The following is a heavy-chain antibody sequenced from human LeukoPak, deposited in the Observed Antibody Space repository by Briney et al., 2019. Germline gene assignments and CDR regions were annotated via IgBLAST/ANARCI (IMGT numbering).Heavy chain of an antibody. D-gene: IGHD3-10*01. J-gene: IGHJ4*02. CDR1: GFTFTNHW. CDR3: GRDAVLGSGSFDY. CDR2: ISPDGRET. V-gene: IGHV3-74*01. Sequence: PGGSLRHSCAASGFTFTNHWMHGVGQAPGKGVVWVSRISPDGRETNNADSVNGRFTISRDNAKNTLYLQMNSVGAEDTAGYYCGRDAVLGSGSFDYWGQGGLVTVSS.